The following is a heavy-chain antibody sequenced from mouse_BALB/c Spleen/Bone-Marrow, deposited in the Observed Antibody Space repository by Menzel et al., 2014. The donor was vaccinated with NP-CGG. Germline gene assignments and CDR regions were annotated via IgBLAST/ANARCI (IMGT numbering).Heavy chain of an antibody. J-gene: IGHJ3*01. V-gene: IGHV4-1*02. Sequence: EVNLVESGGGLVQPGGSLKLSCAASGFDFSRYWMSWVRPAPGKGLEWIGEINPDSSTINYTPSLKDKFIISRDNAKNTLYLQMSKVRSEDTALYYCARLHYYGSFAYWGQGTLVTVSA. CDR1: GFDFSRYW. CDR3: ARLHYYGSFAY. CDR2: INPDSSTI. D-gene: IGHD1-2*01.